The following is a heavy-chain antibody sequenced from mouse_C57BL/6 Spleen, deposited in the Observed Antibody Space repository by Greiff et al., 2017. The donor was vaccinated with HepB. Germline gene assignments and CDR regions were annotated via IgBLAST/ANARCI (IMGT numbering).Heavy chain of an antibody. J-gene: IGHJ3*01. CDR1: GYTFTSYW. V-gene: IGHV1-50*01. CDR2: IDPSDSYT. D-gene: IGHD3-2*02. Sequence: QVQLQQPGAELVKPGASVKLSCKASGYTFTSYWMQWVKQRPGQGLEWIGEIDPSDSYTNYNQKFKGKATLTVDTSSSTAYMQLSSLTSEDSAVYYCARSAQATFPFAYWGQGTLVTVSA. CDR3: ARSAQATFPFAY.